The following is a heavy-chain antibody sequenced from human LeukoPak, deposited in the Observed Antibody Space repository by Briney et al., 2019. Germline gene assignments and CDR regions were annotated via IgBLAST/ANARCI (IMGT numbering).Heavy chain of an antibody. CDR3: ARDAYYYDSSGYIGAFDI. CDR1: GGSISSFY. CDR2: VFYTGDT. Sequence: SETLSLTCAVSGGSISSFYWSWIRQPPGKGLEWIGYVFYTGDTNSNPSLKSRVTISVDTSKNQFSLKLSSVTAADTAVYYCARDAYYYDSSGYIGAFDIWGQGTMVTVSS. D-gene: IGHD3-22*01. V-gene: IGHV4-59*01. J-gene: IGHJ3*02.